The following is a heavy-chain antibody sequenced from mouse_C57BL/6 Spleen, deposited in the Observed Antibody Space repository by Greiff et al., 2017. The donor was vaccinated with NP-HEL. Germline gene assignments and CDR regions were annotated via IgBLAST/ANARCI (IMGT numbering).Heavy chain of an antibody. CDR3: ARDLGGYPAWFAY. Sequence: EVKLMESGGGLVKPGGSLKLSCAASGFTFSSYAMSWVRQTPEKRLEWVATISDGGSYTYYPDNVKGRFTISRDNAKNNLYLQMSHLKSEDTAMYYCARDLGGYPAWFAYWGQGTLVTVSA. V-gene: IGHV5-4*01. J-gene: IGHJ3*01. D-gene: IGHD2-2*01. CDR2: ISDGGSYT. CDR1: GFTFSSYA.